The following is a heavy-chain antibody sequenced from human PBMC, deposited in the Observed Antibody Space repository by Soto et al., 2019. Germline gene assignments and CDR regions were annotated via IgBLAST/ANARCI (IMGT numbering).Heavy chain of an antibody. CDR2: IYHSGST. CDR1: GGSISSSNW. CDR3: ARTSLAGTSLDY. D-gene: IGHD6-19*01. V-gene: IGHV4-4*02. Sequence: PSETLSLTCAVSGGSISSSNWWTWVRQPPKKGLEWIGEIYHSGSTNYNPSLKSRVTISVDKSKNQFSLKLSSVTAADTAVYYCARTSLAGTSLDYWGQGTLVTVSS. J-gene: IGHJ4*02.